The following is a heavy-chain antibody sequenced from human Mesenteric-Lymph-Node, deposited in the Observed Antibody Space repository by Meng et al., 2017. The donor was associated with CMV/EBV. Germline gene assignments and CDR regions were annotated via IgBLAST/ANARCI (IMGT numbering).Heavy chain of an antibody. J-gene: IGHJ6*02. CDR2: IRSRAYGGTT. V-gene: IGHV3-49*04. D-gene: IGHD2-8*01. Sequence: GGSLRLSCTASGFTFGDYAMTWVRQAPGKGLEWVGFIRSRAYGGTTEYAASMKGRFTISRDDSKSIAYLQMNSLKTEDTAVYYCTRIPHCTNGVCYTYYYYGMDVWGQGTTVTVSS. CDR1: GFTFGDYA. CDR3: TRIPHCTNGVCYTYYYYGMDV.